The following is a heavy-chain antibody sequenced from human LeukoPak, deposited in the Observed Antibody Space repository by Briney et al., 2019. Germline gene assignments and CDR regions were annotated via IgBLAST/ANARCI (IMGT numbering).Heavy chain of an antibody. D-gene: IGHD1-7*01. CDR2: IKQDGSEK. CDR3: AREPQYNWNYPAGAFDI. J-gene: IGHJ3*02. Sequence: GGSLRLSCAASGFTFSSYWMSWVRQAPGKGLEWVANIKQDGSEKYYVDSVKGRFTISRDNAKNSLYLQMNSLRTEDTAVYYCAREPQYNWNYPAGAFDIWGQGTMVTVSS. V-gene: IGHV3-7*01. CDR1: GFTFSSYW.